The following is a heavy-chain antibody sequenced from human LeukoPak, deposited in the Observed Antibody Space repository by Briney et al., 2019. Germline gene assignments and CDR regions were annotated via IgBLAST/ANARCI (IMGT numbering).Heavy chain of an antibody. CDR2: IYYTGST. J-gene: IGHJ4*02. V-gene: IGHV4-59*08. Sequence: SETLSLTCTVSGGSISSYYWSWIRQPPGKGLEWIGYIYYTGSTNYNPSLKSRVTISVDTSENQFSLNLSSVTAADTAVYYCARRDYFDYWGQGTLVVVSS. CDR3: ARRDYFDY. D-gene: IGHD2-21*01. CDR1: GGSISSYY.